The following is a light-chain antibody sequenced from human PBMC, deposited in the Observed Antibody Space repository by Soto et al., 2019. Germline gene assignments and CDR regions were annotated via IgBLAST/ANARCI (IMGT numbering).Light chain of an antibody. J-gene: IGKJ4*01. CDR1: QSISNY. V-gene: IGKV1-5*01. CDR2: DAS. CDR3: QQYNGFSVT. Sequence: DIQMTQSPSTLSASVGNRVTITCRASQSISNYLAWDQQKPGKAPKLLIYDASSLDSGFPSRFSGSGSGTEFTLTISSLQPDDFATYYCQQYNGFSVTFGGAKKVE.